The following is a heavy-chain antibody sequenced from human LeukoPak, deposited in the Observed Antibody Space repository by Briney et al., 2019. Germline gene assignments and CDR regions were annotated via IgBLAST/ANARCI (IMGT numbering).Heavy chain of an antibody. V-gene: IGHV3-48*03. Sequence: GGSLRLSCAASGFTFSSYEMNWVRQAPGKGLEWGSYISGSGSTIYCADSVKGRFTISRDNAKNSLYLQMNSLRAEDTAVYYCARKYCSSTSCLIENWGQGPLVTVFS. J-gene: IGHJ4*02. D-gene: IGHD2-2*01. CDR3: ARKYCSSTSCLIEN. CDR1: GFTFSSYE. CDR2: ISGSGSTI.